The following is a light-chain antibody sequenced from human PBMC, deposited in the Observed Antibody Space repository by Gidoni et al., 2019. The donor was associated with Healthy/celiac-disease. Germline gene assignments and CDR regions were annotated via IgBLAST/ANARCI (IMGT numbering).Light chain of an antibody. V-gene: IGKV1-39*01. CDR1: QTISTY. CDR3: QQSYHTPFT. Sequence: DIQMTQSPSSLSASVGDRVTITCRASQTISTYLNWYQQKPGKAPKLLIYAASSLRSGVPSRFSGRGSGTDFTLTISSLQPEDFATYYCQQSYHTPFTFGPGTTVEIK. CDR2: AAS. J-gene: IGKJ3*01.